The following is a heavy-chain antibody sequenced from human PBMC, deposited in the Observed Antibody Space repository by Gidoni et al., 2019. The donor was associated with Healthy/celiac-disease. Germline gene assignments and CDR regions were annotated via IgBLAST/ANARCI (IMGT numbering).Heavy chain of an antibody. CDR2: IGTAGDT. Sequence: EVQLVESGGGLVKPGGALRLTCAARGCTFSSYDMHCVRQATGKGLEWVSAIGTAGDTYYPGSVKGRFTISRENAKNSLYLQMNSLRAGDTAVYYCARGQTGDYVAFDIWGQGTMVTVSS. CDR1: GCTFSSYD. D-gene: IGHD4-17*01. CDR3: ARGQTGDYVAFDI. J-gene: IGHJ3*02. V-gene: IGHV3-13*01.